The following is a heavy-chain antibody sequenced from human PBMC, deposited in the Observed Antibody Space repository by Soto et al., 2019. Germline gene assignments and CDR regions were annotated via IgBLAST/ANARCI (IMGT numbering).Heavy chain of an antibody. CDR3: ANETGVAARPDYFDY. Sequence: EVQLLESGGGLVQPGGSLRLSCAASGFTFSSYAMTWVRQAPGKGLEWVSAIGGSGGSTYYADSVKGRFTISRDNSKNTLYLQMNNLRAEDTAVYHCANETGVAARPDYFDYWGQGTLVSVSS. D-gene: IGHD6-6*01. J-gene: IGHJ4*02. CDR1: GFTFSSYA. CDR2: IGGSGGST. V-gene: IGHV3-23*01.